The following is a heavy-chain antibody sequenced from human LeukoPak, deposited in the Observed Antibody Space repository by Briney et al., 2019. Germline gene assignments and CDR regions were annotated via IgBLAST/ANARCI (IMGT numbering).Heavy chain of an antibody. D-gene: IGHD5-18*01. Sequence: PGRSLRLSCAASGFTFSSYGMHWVRQAPGKGLEWVAVIWYDGSNKYYADSVKGRFTISRDNSKNTLYLQMNSLRAEDTAVYYCARGPGGYSYGSRGVDVWGQGTTVTVSS. CDR1: GFTFSSYG. CDR2: IWYDGSNK. V-gene: IGHV3-33*01. CDR3: ARGPGGYSYGSRGVDV. J-gene: IGHJ6*02.